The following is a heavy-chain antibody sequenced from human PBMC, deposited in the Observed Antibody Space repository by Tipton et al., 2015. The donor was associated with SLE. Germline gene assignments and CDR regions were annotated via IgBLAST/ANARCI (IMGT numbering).Heavy chain of an antibody. J-gene: IGHJ6*02. V-gene: IGHV4-39*01. CDR3: ASLGYCSSTSCYGVGMDV. D-gene: IGHD2-2*01. CDR2: IYYSGST. Sequence: TLSLTCTVSGGSISGSSYYWGWIRQPPGKGLEWIGSIYYSGSTYYNPSLKSRVTISVDTSKNQFSLKLSSVTAADTAVYYCASLGYCSSTSCYGVGMDVWGQGTTVTVSS. CDR1: GGSISGSSYY.